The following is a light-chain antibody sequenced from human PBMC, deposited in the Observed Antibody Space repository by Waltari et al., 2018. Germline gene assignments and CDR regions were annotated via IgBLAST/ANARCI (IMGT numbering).Light chain of an antibody. Sequence: DIVMTQSPLSLSVTPGEPASISCRSSQSLLRSTGYNFLDWYVQKPGQPPQLLISLGSARASGVPDRFSGSGTGTDFTLKISRVEAEDVGIYYCMQALHTPTTFGPGTKVDIK. V-gene: IGKV2-28*01. CDR3: MQALHTPTT. J-gene: IGKJ3*01. CDR2: LGS. CDR1: QSLLRSTGYNF.